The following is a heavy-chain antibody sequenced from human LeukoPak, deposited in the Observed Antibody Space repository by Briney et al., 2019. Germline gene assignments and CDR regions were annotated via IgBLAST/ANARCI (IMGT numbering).Heavy chain of an antibody. Sequence: SETLSLTCTVSGGSISSHCWSWIRQPPGQGLEWIGYVHYSGGANYNPSLNSRVTMSVDTSKNQLSLRLSSVTAADTAVYYCARQRDGYKKGNFFDYWGQGTLVTVSS. V-gene: IGHV4-59*08. J-gene: IGHJ4*02. D-gene: IGHD5-24*01. CDR3: ARQRDGYKKGNFFDY. CDR1: GGSISSHC. CDR2: VHYSGGA.